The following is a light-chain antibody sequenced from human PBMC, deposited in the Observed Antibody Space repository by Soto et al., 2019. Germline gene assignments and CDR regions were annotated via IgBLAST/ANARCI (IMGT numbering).Light chain of an antibody. Sequence: QSVLTQPPSASGTPGQRVTISCSGSSSNIGANYVYWYQHLPGTAPKLLIHSNNRRPSGVPDGFSGSKAGTSASLAISGLRSDDEADYYCAAWDDSLSGYVFGTGTQLTVL. CDR1: SSNIGANY. V-gene: IGLV1-47*02. CDR3: AAWDDSLSGYV. CDR2: SNN. J-gene: IGLJ1*01.